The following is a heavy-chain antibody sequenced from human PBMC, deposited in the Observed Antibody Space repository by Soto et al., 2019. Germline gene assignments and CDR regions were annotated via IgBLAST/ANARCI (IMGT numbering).Heavy chain of an antibody. Sequence: SETLSLTCPVSGGSIGYYYWRWIRQPPGKGLEYIGYIYYSGSTNYNPSLKSRITISVDTSKNQFSLKLSSVTAADTAVYYCARAGAATLSDYWGQGTLVTVSS. V-gene: IGHV4-59*01. D-gene: IGHD2-15*01. J-gene: IGHJ4*02. CDR3: ARAGAATLSDY. CDR1: GGSIGYYY. CDR2: IYYSGST.